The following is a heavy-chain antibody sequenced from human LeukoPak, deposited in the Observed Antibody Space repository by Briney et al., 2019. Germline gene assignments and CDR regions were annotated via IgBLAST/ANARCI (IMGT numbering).Heavy chain of an antibody. J-gene: IGHJ4*02. Sequence: GESLKISCKDSDYSFTSYWIAWVRQTPGKGLEWMGTIYPGDSDTKYSPSFQGQVTISVDKSISTAYLQWDSVKASDTGIYYCARSAVLDYWGQGTLVTVSS. CDR3: ARSAVLDY. CDR2: IYPGDSDT. V-gene: IGHV5-51*01. CDR1: DYSFTSYW. D-gene: IGHD6-19*01.